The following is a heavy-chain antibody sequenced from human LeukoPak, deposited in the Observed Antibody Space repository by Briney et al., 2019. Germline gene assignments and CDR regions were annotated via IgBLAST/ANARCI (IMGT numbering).Heavy chain of an antibody. Sequence: ASVKISCKASGYTFTSYDINRVRQATGQGLEWMGWMNPNSGNTGYAQKFQGRVTITRNTSISTAYMELSSLRSEDTAVYYCARSFTFGGVIVEPWGQGTLVTVSS. CDR3: ARSFTFGGVIVEP. CDR1: GYTFTSYD. CDR2: MNPNSGNT. J-gene: IGHJ5*02. D-gene: IGHD3-16*02. V-gene: IGHV1-8*03.